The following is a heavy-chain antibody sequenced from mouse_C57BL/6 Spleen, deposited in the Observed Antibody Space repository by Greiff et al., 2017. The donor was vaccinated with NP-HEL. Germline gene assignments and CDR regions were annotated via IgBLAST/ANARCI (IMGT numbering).Heavy chain of an antibody. CDR2: IRPSDSDT. CDR3: AMVTTVVAGTLSNYAMDY. Sequence: QVQLKQPGAELVKPGASVKVSCKASGYTFTSYWMHWVKQRPGQGLEWIGRIRPSDSDTNYNQKFKGKATLTVDKSSSTAYMQLRSLTSEDSAVYYWAMVTTVVAGTLSNYAMDYWGQGTSVTVSS. CDR1: GYTFTSYW. D-gene: IGHD1-1*01. V-gene: IGHV1-74*01. J-gene: IGHJ4*01.